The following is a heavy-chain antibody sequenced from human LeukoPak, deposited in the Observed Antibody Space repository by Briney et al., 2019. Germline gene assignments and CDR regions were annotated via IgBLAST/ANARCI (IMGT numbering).Heavy chain of an antibody. CDR1: GFTFSSYA. J-gene: IGHJ4*02. CDR2: ISYDGSNK. Sequence: GGSLRLSCAASGFTFSSYAMHWVRQAPGKGLEWVAVISYDGSNKYYPDSVKGRFTISRDNSKNTLYLQMNSLRAEDTAVYYCATIRNCGGDCYYFDYWGQGTLVTVSS. CDR3: ATIRNCGGDCYYFDY. V-gene: IGHV3-30-3*01. D-gene: IGHD2-21*02.